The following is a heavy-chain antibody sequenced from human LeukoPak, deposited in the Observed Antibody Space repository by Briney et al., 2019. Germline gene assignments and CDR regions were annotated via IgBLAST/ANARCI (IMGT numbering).Heavy chain of an antibody. CDR1: EFSVGSNY. J-gene: IGHJ4*02. Sequence: GGSLRLSCAASEFSVGSNYMTWVRQAPGKGLEWVSLIYSGGSTYYADSVKGRFTISRDNSKNTLYLQMNGLRAEDTAVYYCARTQRGMTTVTSPLMYWGQGTLVTVSS. D-gene: IGHD4-17*01. V-gene: IGHV3-66*01. CDR3: ARTQRGMTTVTSPLMY. CDR2: IYSGGST.